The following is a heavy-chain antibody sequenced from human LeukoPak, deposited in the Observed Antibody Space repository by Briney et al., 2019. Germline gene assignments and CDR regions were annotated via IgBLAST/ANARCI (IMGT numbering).Heavy chain of an antibody. CDR3: LGWYFNY. D-gene: IGHD6-19*01. CDR1: GFTFSSYW. V-gene: IGHV3-7*05. Sequence: GGSLRLACAASGFTFSSYWMTWVRQAPGKGLEWVVNINHDGSEKYYVDSVKGRFTISRDNAKNSLFLQMNSLRGEDTAVYYCLGWYFNYWGQGTMVTVSS. CDR2: INHDGSEK. J-gene: IGHJ4*02.